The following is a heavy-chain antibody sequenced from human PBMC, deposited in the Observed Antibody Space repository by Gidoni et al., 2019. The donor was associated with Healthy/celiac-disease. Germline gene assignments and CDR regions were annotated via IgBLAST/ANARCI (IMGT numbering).Heavy chain of an antibody. CDR3: AKEGGYDYGGYFDY. J-gene: IGHJ4*02. D-gene: IGHD5-12*01. CDR2: ISWNSGSI. Sequence: EVQLVESGGGLVQPGRSLRLSCAASGFTFADYAMHWVRQAPGKGLEGVSGISWNSGSIGYADSVKGRFTISRDNAKNSLYLQMNSLRAEDTALYYCAKEGGYDYGGYFDYWGQGTLVTVSS. CDR1: GFTFADYA. V-gene: IGHV3-9*01.